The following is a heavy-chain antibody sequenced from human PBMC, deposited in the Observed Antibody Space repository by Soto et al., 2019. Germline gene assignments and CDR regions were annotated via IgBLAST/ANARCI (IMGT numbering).Heavy chain of an antibody. J-gene: IGHJ4*02. V-gene: IGHV3-13*01. CDR1: GFTVSSYD. CDR3: AIGLVAAAGH. D-gene: IGHD6-13*01. CDR2: IATAGDT. Sequence: EVQLVESGGGLVQPGGSLRLSCAASGFTVSSYDMHWVRQATGKGLEWVSAIATAGDTYYSGSVKGRFTIARENAKNSLYLQRNSVIAGETAVYYCAIGLVAAAGHWGQGTLVTVSS.